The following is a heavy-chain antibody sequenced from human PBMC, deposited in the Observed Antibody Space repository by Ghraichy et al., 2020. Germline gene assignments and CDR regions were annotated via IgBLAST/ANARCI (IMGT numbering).Heavy chain of an antibody. CDR2: IYYSVST. Sequence: SETLSLTCTVSGGSISSYYWSWIRQPPGKGLDWIGFIYYSVSTNYNTSLKSRVTISVDTSNNQFSLRLTSVTAAETAVYYCARHGGSGSYSYNYGMDVWGKGTTVTVSS. CDR1: GGSISSYY. V-gene: IGHV4-59*08. CDR3: ARHGGSGSYSYNYGMDV. J-gene: IGHJ6*04. D-gene: IGHD3-10*01.